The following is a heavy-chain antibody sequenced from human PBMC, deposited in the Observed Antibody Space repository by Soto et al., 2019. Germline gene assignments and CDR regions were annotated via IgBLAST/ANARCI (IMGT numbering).Heavy chain of an antibody. D-gene: IGHD2-15*01. CDR3: ARGRACFHPFDH. J-gene: IGHJ5*02. Sequence: GGSLRLSCAASGFNFGNYYMSWIRQPPGKGLEWISYISNSGSTIYYADSVKGRFTISRDNAKNSLYLQLNSLRAEDTAVYYCARGRACFHPFDHWGQGTLVTVSS. CDR1: GFNFGNYY. CDR2: ISNSGSTI. V-gene: IGHV3-11*01.